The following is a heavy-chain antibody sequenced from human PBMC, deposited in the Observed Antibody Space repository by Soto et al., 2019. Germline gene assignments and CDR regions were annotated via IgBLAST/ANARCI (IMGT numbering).Heavy chain of an antibody. J-gene: IGHJ3*02. CDR2: FDPEDGET. CDR1: GYTLTELS. CDR3: ATEVKMTTYAFDI. V-gene: IGHV1-24*01. Sequence: ASVKVSCKVSGYTLTELSMHWVRQAPGKGLEWMGGFDPEDGETIYAQKVQGRVTMTEDTPTDTAYMELSSLRSEDTAVYYCATEVKMTTYAFDIWGQGTMVTVSS. D-gene: IGHD4-4*01.